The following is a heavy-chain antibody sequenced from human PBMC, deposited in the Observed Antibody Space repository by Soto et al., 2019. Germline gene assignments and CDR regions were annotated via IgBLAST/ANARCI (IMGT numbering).Heavy chain of an antibody. CDR1: GYSYTSYW. J-gene: IGHJ6*02. CDR2: SYPGDSDT. V-gene: IGHV5-51*01. Sequence: GGSLKISRKGSGYSYTSYWIGWVRQMPAKGLEWMGISYPGDSDTRYRPSFPGQVTISADKSIRTAYLQWSSLKASHTARYYCAGPYLCEQQLGMDVWGQGTMVTVSS. D-gene: IGHD1-1*01. CDR3: AGPYLCEQQLGMDV.